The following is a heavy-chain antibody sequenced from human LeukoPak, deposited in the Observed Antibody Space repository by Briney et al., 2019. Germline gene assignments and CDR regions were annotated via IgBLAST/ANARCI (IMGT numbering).Heavy chain of an antibody. CDR3: AVSFDY. Sequence: GRSLRLSCAASGFTFTSYSMNWVRQAPGKGLEWVSYISSSTTTIYYADSVKGRFTISRDNAKNSLYLQMNSLRAEDTAVYYCAVSFDYWGQGTLVTVSS. CDR2: ISSSTTTI. J-gene: IGHJ4*02. D-gene: IGHD5/OR15-5a*01. CDR1: GFTFTSYS. V-gene: IGHV3-48*01.